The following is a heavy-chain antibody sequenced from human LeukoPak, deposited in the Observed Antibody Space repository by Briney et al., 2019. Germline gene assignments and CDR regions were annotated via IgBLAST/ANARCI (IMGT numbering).Heavy chain of an antibody. J-gene: IGHJ6*02. Sequence: PSETLSLTCTVSGGSVSSGSYYWSWIRQPPGKGLEWIGYIYYSGSTNYNPSLKSRVTISVDTSKNQFSLKLSSVTAADTAVYYCARDQRKGESRRDYYGMDVWGQGTTVTVSS. V-gene: IGHV4-61*01. CDR1: GGSVSSGSYY. D-gene: IGHD1-14*01. CDR3: ARDQRKGESRRDYYGMDV. CDR2: IYYSGST.